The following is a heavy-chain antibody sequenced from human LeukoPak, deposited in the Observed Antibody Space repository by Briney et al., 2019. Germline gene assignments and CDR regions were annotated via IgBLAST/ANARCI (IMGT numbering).Heavy chain of an antibody. CDR1: GGSISSGDYY. D-gene: IGHD4-11*01. V-gene: IGHV4-30-4*01. J-gene: IGHJ4*02. CDR2: IYYSGST. Sequence: SETLSLTCTVSGGSISSGDYYWSWFRQPPGKGLEWIGYIYYSGSTYYNPSLKSRVTISVDTSKNQFSLKLSSVTAADTAVYYCAKAVSAGLHGDYFDYWGQGTLVTVSS. CDR3: AKAVSAGLHGDYFDY.